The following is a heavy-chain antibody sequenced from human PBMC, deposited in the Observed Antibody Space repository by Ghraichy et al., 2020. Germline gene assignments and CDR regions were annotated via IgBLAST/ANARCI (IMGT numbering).Heavy chain of an antibody. V-gene: IGHV3-23*01. CDR3: AKDVAAYTTSYFDY. CDR2: IIGSGGST. J-gene: IGHJ4*02. D-gene: IGHD1-1*01. CDR1: GFTFSSYA. Sequence: LSLTCAASGFTFSSYAMSWVRQAPGKGLEWVSLIIGSGGSTYYADSVKGRFAISRDNSKNTLYLQMSSLGAEDTAVYYCAKDVAAYTTSYFDYWGQGTLVTVSS.